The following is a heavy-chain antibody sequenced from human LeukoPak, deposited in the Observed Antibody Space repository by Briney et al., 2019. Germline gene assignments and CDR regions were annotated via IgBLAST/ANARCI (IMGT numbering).Heavy chain of an antibody. CDR2: MNPNSGNT. Sequence: ASVKVSCKASGYTFTSYDINWVRQATGQGLEWMGWMNPNSGNTGYAQTFQGRVTITRNTSISTAYMELSSLRSEDTAVYYCARGTPMVRGVIIRLRWVYFDYWGQGTLVTVSS. J-gene: IGHJ4*02. D-gene: IGHD3-10*01. CDR3: ARGTPMVRGVIIRLRWVYFDY. V-gene: IGHV1-8*03. CDR1: GYTFTSYD.